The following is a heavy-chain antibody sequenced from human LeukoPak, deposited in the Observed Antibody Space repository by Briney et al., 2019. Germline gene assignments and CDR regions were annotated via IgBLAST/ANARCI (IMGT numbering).Heavy chain of an antibody. CDR1: GFTFSDYY. CDR2: ISSSGSTI. D-gene: IGHD3-10*01. Sequence: PGGSLRLSCAASGFTFSDYYMSWIRQAPGKGLEWVSYISSSGSTIYYADSVKGRFTISRDNAKNSLYLQINSLRAEDTAVYYCARNYYGSGSYSPYYYGMDVWGQGTTVTVSS. J-gene: IGHJ6*02. CDR3: ARNYYGSGSYSPYYYGMDV. V-gene: IGHV3-11*01.